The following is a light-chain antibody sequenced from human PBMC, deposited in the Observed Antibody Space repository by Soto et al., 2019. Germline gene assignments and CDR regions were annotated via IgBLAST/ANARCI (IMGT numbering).Light chain of an antibody. Sequence: EIVLTQSPGTLSLSPGEGATLSCRASQSIISSYLAWYQQKPGQAPRLLIYGASTRATGIPARFSGSGSGTEFTLTISRLEPEDFAVYYCQQYVSSPWAFGQGTKVDI. CDR3: QQYVSSPWA. V-gene: IGKV3-20*01. CDR2: GAS. CDR1: QSIISSY. J-gene: IGKJ1*01.